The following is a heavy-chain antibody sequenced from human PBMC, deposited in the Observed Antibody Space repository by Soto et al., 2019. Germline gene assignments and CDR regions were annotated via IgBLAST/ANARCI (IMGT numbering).Heavy chain of an antibody. J-gene: IGHJ6*02. CDR2: IYYSGST. V-gene: IGHV4-39*01. D-gene: IGHD4-17*01. CDR3: AKSTVTMTFYYYYYGMDV. Sequence: ISQPPGKGLEWIGSIYYSGSTYYNPSLKSRVTISVDTSKNQFSLKLSSVTAADTAVYYCAKSTVTMTFYYYYYGMDVWGQGTTVTVSS.